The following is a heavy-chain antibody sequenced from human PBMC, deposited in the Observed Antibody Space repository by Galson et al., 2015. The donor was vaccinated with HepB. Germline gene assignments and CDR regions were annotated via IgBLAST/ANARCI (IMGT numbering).Heavy chain of an antibody. J-gene: IGHJ4*02. D-gene: IGHD3-10*01. Sequence: SLRLSCAASGFTFGDYAMSWFRQAPGKGLEWVGFIRSKAYGGTTEYAASVKGRFTISRDDSKSIAYLQMNSLKAEDTAVYYCTRGSLEFYYYGSGSYYKFLTDRPSWYFDYWGQGTLVTVSS. V-gene: IGHV3-49*03. CDR2: IRSKAYGGTT. CDR3: TRGSLEFYYYGSGSYYKFLTDRPSWYFDY. CDR1: GFTFGDYA.